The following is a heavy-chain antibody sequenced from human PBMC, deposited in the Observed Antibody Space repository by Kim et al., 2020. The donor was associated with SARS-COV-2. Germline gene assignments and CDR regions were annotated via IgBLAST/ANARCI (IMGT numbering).Heavy chain of an antibody. CDR1: GFTFSSYA. CDR3: AKAYYYDSSGYYSGPFDY. J-gene: IGHJ4*02. V-gene: IGHV3-23*01. CDR2: ISGSGGST. D-gene: IGHD3-22*01. Sequence: GGSLRLSCAASGFTFSSYAMSWVRQAPGKGLEWVSAISGSGGSTYYADSVKGRFTISRDNSKNTLYLQMNSLRAEDTAVYYCAKAYYYDSSGYYSGPFDYWGQGTLVTVSS.